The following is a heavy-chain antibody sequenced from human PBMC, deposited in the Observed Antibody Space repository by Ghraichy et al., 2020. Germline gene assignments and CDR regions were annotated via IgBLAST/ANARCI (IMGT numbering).Heavy chain of an antibody. V-gene: IGHV4-34*01. D-gene: IGHD6-13*01. Sequence: SETLSLTCAVYGGSFSDYYWNWIRQPPEKGLEWIGEINHGGTTDYNPSLKSRVTISLDTSKNQFSLKLSSVTAADTAVYYCARRPHRYTSSWYWYFDLWGRGTLVTVSS. CDR1: GGSFSDYY. CDR3: ARRPHRYTSSWYWYFDL. J-gene: IGHJ2*01. CDR2: INHGGTT.